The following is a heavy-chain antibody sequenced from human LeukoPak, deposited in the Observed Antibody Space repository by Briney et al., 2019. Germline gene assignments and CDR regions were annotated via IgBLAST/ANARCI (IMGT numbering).Heavy chain of an antibody. V-gene: IGHV3/OR16-9*01. Sequence: GGSLRLSCATSGFTFGIHYMSWVRQAPGRGPEWISYISGNGGDIAYADSVKGRFTISRDNSKNTLYLQMNSLRAEDTAVYYCVKRRDAYPIRGTFDSWGQGALVTVSS. D-gene: IGHD5-24*01. CDR1: GFTFGIHY. J-gene: IGHJ4*02. CDR3: VKRRDAYPIRGTFDS. CDR2: ISGNGGDI.